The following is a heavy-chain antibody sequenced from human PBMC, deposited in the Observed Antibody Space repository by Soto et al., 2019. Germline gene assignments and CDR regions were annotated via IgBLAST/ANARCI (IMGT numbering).Heavy chain of an antibody. V-gene: IGHV3-7*05. Sequence: GESLKISCVASGFTFSTYWMNWVRQVPGKGLEWVANLNKDGSEKFYVDSVKGRFTISRDNAKNSLYLQMNSLRVEDTAVYYCAGWGVDNFWGQGTLVTVSS. CDR2: LNKDGSEK. J-gene: IGHJ4*02. D-gene: IGHD3-16*01. CDR1: GFTFSTYW. CDR3: AGWGVDNF.